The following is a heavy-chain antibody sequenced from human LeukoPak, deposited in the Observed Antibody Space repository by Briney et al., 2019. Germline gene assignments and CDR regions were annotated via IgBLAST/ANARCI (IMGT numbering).Heavy chain of an antibody. CDR1: GFTFSTYS. CDR2: ISTSSITK. V-gene: IGHV3-48*01. Sequence: GGSLRLSCAASGFTFSTYSMSWVRQAPGKGPEWLSYISTSSITKYYADSVKGRFTISRDDAKNSLSLQMNSLRADDTAVYYCAKEMGFCSGGSCYRWFDSWGQGTLVTVS. CDR3: AKEMGFCSGGSCYRWFDS. D-gene: IGHD2-15*01. J-gene: IGHJ5*01.